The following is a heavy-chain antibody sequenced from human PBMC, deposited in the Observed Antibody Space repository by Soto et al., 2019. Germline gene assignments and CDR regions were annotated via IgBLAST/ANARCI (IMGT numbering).Heavy chain of an antibody. CDR3: ARDRPGNGDY. CDR1: GGTLSSKP. Sequence: PVKASSKASGGTLSSKPISWVRQAPGQGLEWMGRIIPILGIANYAQKFQGRVTITADKSTSTAYMELSSLRSEDTAVYYCARDRPGNGDYWGQGTLITVSS. V-gene: IGHV1-69*04. J-gene: IGHJ4*02. CDR2: IIPILGIA. D-gene: IGHD3-10*01.